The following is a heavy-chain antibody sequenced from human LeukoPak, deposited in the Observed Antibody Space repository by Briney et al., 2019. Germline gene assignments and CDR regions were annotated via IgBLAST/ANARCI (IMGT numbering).Heavy chain of an antibody. D-gene: IGHD3-3*01. CDR2: IYYSGST. J-gene: IGHJ4*02. CDR3: AREHYDVSLDY. Sequence: PSETLSLTCTVSGGSISSYYWSWIRQPPGKGLEWIGYIYYSGSTNYNPSLKSRVTISVDTSKNQFSLKLSSVTAADTAVYYCAREHYDVSLDYWGQGTLVTVSS. CDR1: GGSISSYY. V-gene: IGHV4-59*01.